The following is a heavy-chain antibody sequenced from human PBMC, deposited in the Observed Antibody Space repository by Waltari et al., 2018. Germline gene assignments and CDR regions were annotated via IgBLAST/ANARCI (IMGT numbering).Heavy chain of an antibody. V-gene: IGHV3-21*01. CDR2: ISSSSSYI. CDR1: GFTFDDYA. CDR3: ARDGSSSWYSMDV. J-gene: IGHJ6*02. D-gene: IGHD6-13*01. Sequence: EVQLVESGGGLVQPGRSLRLSCAASGFTFDDYAMHWVRQAPGKGLEWVSSISSSSSYIYYADSVKGRFTISRDNAKNSLYLQMNSLRAEDTAVYYCARDGSSSWYSMDVWGQGTTVTVSS.